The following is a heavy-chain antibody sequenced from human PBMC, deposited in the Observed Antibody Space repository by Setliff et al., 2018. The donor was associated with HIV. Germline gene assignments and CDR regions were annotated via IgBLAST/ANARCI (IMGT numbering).Heavy chain of an antibody. Sequence: PSETLSLTCTVSGDSISSYYWTWIRQPPGKGLDWLGNIYYSGSTNFNPSLKGRVTISLGSSKNQFSLKLNSVTAADTAIYYCARGNPDYDILTGFWSHSFDYWGRGTLVTVSS. J-gene: IGHJ4*02. D-gene: IGHD3-9*01. CDR1: GDSISSYY. V-gene: IGHV4-59*01. CDR2: IYYSGST. CDR3: ARGNPDYDILTGFWSHSFDY.